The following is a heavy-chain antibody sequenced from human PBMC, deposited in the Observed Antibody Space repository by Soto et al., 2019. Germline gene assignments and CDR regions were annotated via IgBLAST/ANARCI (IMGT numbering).Heavy chain of an antibody. CDR2: ISGSGGST. J-gene: IGHJ4*02. D-gene: IGHD5-12*01. CDR3: AKDAGYSGYDDGGAFDY. Sequence: EVQLLESGGGLVQPGGSLRLSCAASGFTFSSYAMSWVRQAPGKGLEWVSAISGSGGSTYYADSVKGRFTISRDKSKNKLYLQMNSLRAEDTAVYYCAKDAGYSGYDDGGAFDYWGQGTLVTVSS. V-gene: IGHV3-23*01. CDR1: GFTFSSYA.